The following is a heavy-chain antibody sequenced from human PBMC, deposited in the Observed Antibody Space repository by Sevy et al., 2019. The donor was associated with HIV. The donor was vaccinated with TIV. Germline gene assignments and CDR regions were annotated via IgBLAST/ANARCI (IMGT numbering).Heavy chain of an antibody. CDR2: ISSSSSTI. V-gene: IGHV3-48*01. CDR3: ARGAYCSGGSCSTQNWFDP. J-gene: IGHJ5*02. CDR1: GFTFSSYS. D-gene: IGHD2-15*01. Sequence: GGSQRLSCAASGFTFSSYSMNWVRQAPGKGLEWVSYISSSSSTIYYADSVKGRFTISRDNAKNSLYLQMNSLRAEDTAVYYCARGAYCSGGSCSTQNWFDPWGQGTLVTVSS.